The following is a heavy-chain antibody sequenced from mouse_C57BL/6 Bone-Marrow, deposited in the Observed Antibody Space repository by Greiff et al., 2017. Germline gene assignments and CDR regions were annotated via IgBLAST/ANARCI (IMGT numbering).Heavy chain of an antibody. V-gene: IGHV5-4*03. CDR2: ISDGGSYT. Sequence: EVMLVESGGGLVKPGGSLKLSCAASGFTFSSYAMSWVRQTPEQRLAWVATISDGGSYTYYPDNVKGRFTISRDNAKNNLYLQMSHLKSEDTAMYYCARAQAPPAMDYWGQGTSVTVSS. CDR1: GFTFSSYA. D-gene: IGHD3-2*02. J-gene: IGHJ4*01. CDR3: ARAQAPPAMDY.